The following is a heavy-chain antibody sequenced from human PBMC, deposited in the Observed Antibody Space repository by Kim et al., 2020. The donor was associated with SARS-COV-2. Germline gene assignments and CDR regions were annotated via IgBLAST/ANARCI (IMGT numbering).Heavy chain of an antibody. J-gene: IGHJ3*02. CDR2: IRSKAYGGTT. Sequence: GGSLRLSCTASGFTFGDYAMSWVRQAPGKGLEWVGFIRSKAYGGTTEYAASVKGRFTLSSDDSKSKAYLQMNSLNTEDTAVYYCTNYDSSGIYDAFDIWGQGTMVTVSS. V-gene: IGHV3-49*04. CDR3: TNYDSSGIYDAFDI. CDR1: GFTFGDYA. D-gene: IGHD3-22*01.